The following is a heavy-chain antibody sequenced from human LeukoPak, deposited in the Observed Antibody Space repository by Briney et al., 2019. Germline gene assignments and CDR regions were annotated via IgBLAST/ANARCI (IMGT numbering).Heavy chain of an antibody. CDR1: GFTFSNYW. J-gene: IGHJ3*02. CDR3: ARDGGGDIVVAFAFDI. Sequence: GGSLRLSCAASGFTFSNYWMSWVRQAPGKGLEWVAHINQDGSEKYYVHSVKGRFTISRDNAKNSLYLQMKSLRAEDTAVYYCARDGGGDIVVAFAFDIWGQGTMVTVSS. CDR2: INQDGSEK. D-gene: IGHD2-15*01. V-gene: IGHV3-7*04.